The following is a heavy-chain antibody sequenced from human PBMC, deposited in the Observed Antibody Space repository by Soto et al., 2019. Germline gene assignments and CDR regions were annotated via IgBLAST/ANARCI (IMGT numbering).Heavy chain of an antibody. D-gene: IGHD2-2*01. CDR2: ISAGGSDT. Sequence: EVQLLDSGAGWVQPGGSLRLSCVASGFVFSDYAMSWVRQAPGKGLEWVSAISAGGSDTYYADSVKGRFTVSRVNSKNTLYLQMNTLRAEDTAIYYCASVPIWCGSSSCYTEGFDSWGQGTLVTVSS. V-gene: IGHV3-23*01. CDR3: ASVPIWCGSSSCYTEGFDS. CDR1: GFVFSDYA. J-gene: IGHJ4*02.